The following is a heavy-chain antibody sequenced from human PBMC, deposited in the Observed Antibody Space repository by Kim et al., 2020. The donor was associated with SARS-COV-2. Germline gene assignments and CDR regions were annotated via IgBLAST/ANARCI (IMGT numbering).Heavy chain of an antibody. CDR2: IKQDGSED. Sequence: GGSLRLSCAASGFTFSDYWMSWLRQAPGKGLEWVANIKQDGSEDDYVDSVKGRFTISRHNDRNSLYVQMNSLRVEDTAIYYCARGRTWVDPWGQGTLVTVSS. J-gene: IGHJ5*02. V-gene: IGHV3-7*03. CDR3: ARGRTWVDP. CDR1: GFTFSDYW.